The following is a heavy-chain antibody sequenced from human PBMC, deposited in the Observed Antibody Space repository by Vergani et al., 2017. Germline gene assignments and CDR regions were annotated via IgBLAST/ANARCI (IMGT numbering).Heavy chain of an antibody. J-gene: IGHJ4*02. D-gene: IGHD3-16*01. CDR3: AKHFRGWGIDY. V-gene: IGHV3-30*02. CDR1: GFTLSNYD. CDR2: IQFVGSNQ. Sequence: QVQLLESGGGVVQRGGSLRLSCATSGFTLSNYDMQWIRQGPGKGLEFVAFIQFVGSNQYYADSVKGRFTLSRDFSKNTLYLQMNSLRTDDTATYYCAKHFRGWGIDYWGQGTQVIVSS.